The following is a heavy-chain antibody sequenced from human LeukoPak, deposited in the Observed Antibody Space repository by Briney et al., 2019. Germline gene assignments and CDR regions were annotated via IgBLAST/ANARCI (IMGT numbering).Heavy chain of an antibody. J-gene: IGHJ4*02. CDR3: AKAAVGAVFYFDY. CDR1: GFTFSSYG. D-gene: IGHD1-26*01. V-gene: IGHV3-30*18. Sequence: PGRSLRLSCAASGFTFSSYGMHWVRQAPGKGLEWVAVISYDGSNKYYADSVKGRFTISRDNSKNTLYLQMNSLRAEDTAVYYCAKAAVGAVFYFDYWGQGTLVTVSS. CDR2: ISYDGSNK.